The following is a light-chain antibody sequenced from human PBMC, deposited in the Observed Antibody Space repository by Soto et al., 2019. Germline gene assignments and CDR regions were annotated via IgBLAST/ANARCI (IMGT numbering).Light chain of an antibody. V-gene: IGKV1-5*03. CDR1: QSVSSW. J-gene: IGKJ1*01. CDR2: TAS. Sequence: DIQMTQSPSTLSASVGDRVTITCRASQSVSSWLAWYQQKPGKAPTLLIHTASTLQSGVPSRFSRSGSGTDFTLIISSLQPDDFATYFCQQYNTYRTFGQGTKVEIK. CDR3: QQYNTYRT.